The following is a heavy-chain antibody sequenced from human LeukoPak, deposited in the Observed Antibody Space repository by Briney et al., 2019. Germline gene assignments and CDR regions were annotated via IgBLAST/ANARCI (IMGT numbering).Heavy chain of an antibody. CDR3: AWEYCSAGVCSRSFDY. CDR2: INGDGSSS. V-gene: IGHV3-74*01. CDR1: GFTFSTSW. Sequence: GGSLRLSCAASGFTFSTSWMHWLRQIPGKGLVWVSRINGDGSSSAYADSVKGRFTISRDNAKNTLYLQMNSLRAEDTAVYYCAWEYCSAGVCSRSFDYWGQGTLVTVS. J-gene: IGHJ4*02. D-gene: IGHD2-15*01.